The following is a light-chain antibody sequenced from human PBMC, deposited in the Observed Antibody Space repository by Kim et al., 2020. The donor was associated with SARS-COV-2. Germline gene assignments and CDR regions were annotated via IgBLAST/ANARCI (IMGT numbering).Light chain of an antibody. CDR2: QYS. J-gene: IGLJ3*02. V-gene: IGLV3-1*01. Sequence: SYELTQPPSVSVSPGQTASITCSGDKLGDKYACWYQQKPGQSPVLVIYQYSKRPSGIPERFSGSNSGNTATLTISGTQAMDEADYYCQAWDSGTAVFGGG. CDR3: QAWDSGTAV. CDR1: KLGDKY.